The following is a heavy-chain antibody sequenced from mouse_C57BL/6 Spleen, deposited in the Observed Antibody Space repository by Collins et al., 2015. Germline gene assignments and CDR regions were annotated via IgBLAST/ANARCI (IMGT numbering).Heavy chain of an antibody. V-gene: IGHV1-12*01. J-gene: IGHJ2*01. CDR2: IYPGNGDT. CDR3: ARYRSYYSNYGYFDY. D-gene: IGHD2-5*01. CDR1: GYTFTSYN. Sequence: QQSGAELVRPGASVKMSCKASGYTFTSYNMHWVKQTPRQGLEWIGAIYPGNGDTSYNQKFKGKATLTVDKSSSTAYMQLSSLTSEDSAVYFCARYRSYYSNYGYFDYWGQGTTLTVSS.